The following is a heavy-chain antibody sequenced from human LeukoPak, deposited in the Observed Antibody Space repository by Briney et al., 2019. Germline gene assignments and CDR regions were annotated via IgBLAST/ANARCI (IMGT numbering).Heavy chain of an antibody. D-gene: IGHD6-13*01. J-gene: IGHJ4*02. CDR2: IYYSGST. CDR3: ARVPRGYSRYFDY. V-gene: IGHV4-31*03. CDR1: GGSISSGGSY. Sequence: SETLSLTCTVSGGSISSGGSYWSWIRQHPGKGLEWIGYIYYSGSTYYNPSLKSRVTISVDTSKNQFSLKLSSVTAADTAVYYCARVPRGYSRYFDYWGQGTLVTVSS.